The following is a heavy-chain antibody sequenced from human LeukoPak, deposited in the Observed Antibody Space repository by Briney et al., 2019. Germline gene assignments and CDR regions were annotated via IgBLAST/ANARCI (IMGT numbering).Heavy chain of an antibody. J-gene: IGHJ3*01. CDR2: IYTGVERT. CDR1: GFSVSNIY. D-gene: IGHD5-24*01. CDR3: ARGLRDNYNYHAFHV. Sequence: GGSLRLSCAASGFSVSNIYMTWVRQAPGKGLEWVSVIYTGVERTHYADSVKGRFTLSRDDSKNSLDLQVNSLRADDTAIYYCARGLRDNYNYHAFHVWGQGTLVTVSS. V-gene: IGHV3-53*01.